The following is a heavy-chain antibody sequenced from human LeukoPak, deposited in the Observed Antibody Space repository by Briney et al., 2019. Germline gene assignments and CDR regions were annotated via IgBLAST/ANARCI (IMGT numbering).Heavy chain of an antibody. J-gene: IGHJ4*02. V-gene: IGHV3-23*01. CDR2: ISGSGGST. D-gene: IGHD6-6*01. Sequence: GGSLRLSCAASGFTFSSYGMSWVRQAPGKGLEWVSAISGSGGSTYYADSVRGRFTISRDNAKNSLYLQMNSLGVEDTAVYYCARGGAARPDFWGQGTLVTVSS. CDR1: GFTFSSYG. CDR3: ARGGAARPDF.